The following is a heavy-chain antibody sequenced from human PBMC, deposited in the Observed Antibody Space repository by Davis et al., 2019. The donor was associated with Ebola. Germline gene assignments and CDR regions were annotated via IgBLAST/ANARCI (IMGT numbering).Heavy chain of an antibody. CDR2: ISYDGSSK. CDR1: GFTFSSYG. D-gene: IGHD2-21*01. Sequence: GESLKISCAASGFTFSSYGMHWVRQAPGKGLEWVAVISYDGSSKSYVDSVKGRFTISRDNSKNTLYLQMNSLRAEDTAVYYCARDSIIRAFDIWGQGTMVTVSS. J-gene: IGHJ3*02. V-gene: IGHV3-30*03. CDR3: ARDSIIRAFDI.